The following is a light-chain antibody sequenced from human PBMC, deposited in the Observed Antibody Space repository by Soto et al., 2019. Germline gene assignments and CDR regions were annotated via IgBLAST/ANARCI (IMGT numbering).Light chain of an antibody. CDR2: GAS. CDR1: QSFSSTY. V-gene: IGKV3-20*01. CDR3: QQYSSSPIT. J-gene: IGKJ5*01. Sequence: EIVLTQSPGTLSLSPGERATLSCRASQSFSSTYLAWYQQKPDQAPRLLIYGASSRATGIPDRFSGGGSGTDFSLTISRLDPEDFAMYYCQQYSSSPITFCQWTRLEIK.